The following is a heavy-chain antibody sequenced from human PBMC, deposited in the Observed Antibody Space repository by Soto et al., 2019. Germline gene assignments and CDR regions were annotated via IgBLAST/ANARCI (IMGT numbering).Heavy chain of an antibody. D-gene: IGHD1-26*01. CDR2: INHSGST. CDR1: GGSISSYY. J-gene: IGHJ4*02. V-gene: IGHV4-34*01. CDR3: ARGGRGSYYLLRWSIDY. Sequence: PSETLSLTCTVSGGSISSYYWSWIRQPPGKGLEWIGEINHSGSTNYNPSLRSRVAISVDTSKNQFSLKLSSVTAADTAVYYCARGGRGSYYLLRWSIDYWGQGTLVTVSS.